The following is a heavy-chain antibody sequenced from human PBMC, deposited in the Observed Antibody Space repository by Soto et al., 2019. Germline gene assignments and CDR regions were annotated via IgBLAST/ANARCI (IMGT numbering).Heavy chain of an antibody. V-gene: IGHV6-1*01. CDR1: GDSVSSNSAT. Sequence: QVQLQQSGPGLVKPSQTLSLTCGISGDSVSSNSATWNWIRQSPSRGLEWLGRTYYRSQWHNEYEESVKSRITINPDTSKNQFSLQLNSMSPEDTAVYYCARERGFLSEALDIRGRGTMVTVSS. CDR3: ARERGFLSEALDI. D-gene: IGHD3-10*01. CDR2: TYYRSQWHN. J-gene: IGHJ3*02.